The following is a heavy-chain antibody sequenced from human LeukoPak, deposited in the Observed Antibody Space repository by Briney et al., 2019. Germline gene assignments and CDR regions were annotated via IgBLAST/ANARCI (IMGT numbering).Heavy chain of an antibody. CDR3: ARGTHGGNSYYFDY. D-gene: IGHD4-23*01. Sequence: GGSLRLSCAASGFTVSSNYMSWVRKAPGKGLEWVSVIYSGGSTYYADSVKGRFTISRDNSKNTLYLQMNSLRAEDTAVYYCARGTHGGNSYYFDYWGQGTLVTVSS. V-gene: IGHV3-53*01. CDR2: IYSGGST. CDR1: GFTVSSNY. J-gene: IGHJ4*02.